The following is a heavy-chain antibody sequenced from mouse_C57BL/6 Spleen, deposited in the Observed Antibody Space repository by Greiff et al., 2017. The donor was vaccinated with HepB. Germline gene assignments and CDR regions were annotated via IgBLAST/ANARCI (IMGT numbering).Heavy chain of an antibody. CDR1: GFTFSNYW. CDR3: TSFYYYGSREVAY. V-gene: IGHV6-3*01. J-gene: IGHJ3*01. D-gene: IGHD1-1*01. CDR2: IRLKSDNYAT. Sequence: EVKLQESGGGLVQPGGSMKLSCVASGFTFSNYWMNWVRQSPEKGLEWVAQIRLKSDNYATHYAESVKGRFTISRDDSKSSVYLQMNNLRAEDTGIYYCTSFYYYGSREVAYWGQGTLVTVSA.